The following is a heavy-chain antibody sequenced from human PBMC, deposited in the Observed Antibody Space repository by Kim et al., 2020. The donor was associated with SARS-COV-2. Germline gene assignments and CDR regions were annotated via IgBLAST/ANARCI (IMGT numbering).Heavy chain of an antibody. D-gene: IGHD4-17*01. CDR2: ISAYNGNT. V-gene: IGHV1-18*01. Sequence: ASVKVSCKASGYTFTSYGISWVRQAPGQGLEWMGWISAYNGNTNYAQKLQGRVTMTTDTSTSTAYMELRSLRSDDTAVYYCASLRGSFDYGDYASTFWFDPWGQGTLVTVSS. J-gene: IGHJ5*02. CDR3: ASLRGSFDYGDYASTFWFDP. CDR1: GYTFTSYG.